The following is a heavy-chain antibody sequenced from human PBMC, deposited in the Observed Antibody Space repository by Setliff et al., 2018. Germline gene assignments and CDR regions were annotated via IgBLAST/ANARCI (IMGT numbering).Heavy chain of an antibody. CDR1: GGTFSSYA. CDR3: ARDLSTTVMTRSWYYFDY. D-gene: IGHD4-17*01. Sequence: ASVKVSCKASGGTFSSYAISWVRQAPGQGLEWMGGIIPIFGTANYAQKFQGRVTITADESTSTAYMELSSLRSEDTAVYYCARDLSTTVMTRSWYYFDYWGQGTLVTVSS. V-gene: IGHV1-69*13. CDR2: IIPIFGTA. J-gene: IGHJ4*02.